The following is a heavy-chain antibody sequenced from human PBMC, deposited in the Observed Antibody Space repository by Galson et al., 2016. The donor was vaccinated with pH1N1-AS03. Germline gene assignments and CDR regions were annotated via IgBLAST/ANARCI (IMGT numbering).Heavy chain of an antibody. Sequence: SLRLSCAASGFTFNIYAMHWVRQTPGKGLEWVSGVGGIDASLYYAESAKGRFTVSRDNSKNTLYLQMNSLRAEDTAVYYCARGSGSPHWFDPWGQGTLVTVSS. D-gene: IGHD3-3*01. CDR3: ARGSGSPHWFDP. CDR2: VGGIDASL. J-gene: IGHJ5*02. V-gene: IGHV3-23*01. CDR1: GFTFNIYA.